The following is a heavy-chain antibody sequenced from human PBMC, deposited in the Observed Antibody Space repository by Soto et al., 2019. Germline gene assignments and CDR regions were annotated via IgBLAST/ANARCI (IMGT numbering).Heavy chain of an antibody. J-gene: IGHJ6*02. D-gene: IGHD4-17*01. CDR1: GFTFSSYA. CDR3: ARDITTVTKWKGGYGMDV. CDR2: ISYDGSNK. Sequence: QVQLVESGGGVVQPGRSLRLSCAASGFTFSSYAMHWVRQAPGKGLEWVAVISYDGSNKYYADSVKGRCTISRDNSKNTLYLQMNSLRAENTVVYYCARDITTVTKWKGGYGMDVWGQGTTVTVAS. V-gene: IGHV3-30-3*01.